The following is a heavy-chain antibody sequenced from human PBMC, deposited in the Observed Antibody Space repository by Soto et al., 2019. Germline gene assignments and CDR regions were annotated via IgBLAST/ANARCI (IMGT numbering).Heavy chain of an antibody. V-gene: IGHV4-4*02. CDR2: IYHSGST. Sequence: PSETLSLTCAVSGGSISSSNWWSWVRQPPGKGLEWIGEIYHSGSTNYNPSLKSRVTISVDKSKNQFSLKLSSVTAADTAVYYCARNGDYSDYYYYGMDVWGQGTTVTVSS. J-gene: IGHJ6*02. D-gene: IGHD4-17*01. CDR1: GGSISSSNW. CDR3: ARNGDYSDYYYYGMDV.